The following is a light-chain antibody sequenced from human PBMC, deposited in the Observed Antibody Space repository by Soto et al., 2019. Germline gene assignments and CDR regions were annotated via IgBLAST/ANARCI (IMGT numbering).Light chain of an antibody. CDR3: QHYNELPLT. J-gene: IGKJ4*01. CDR2: GAS. CDR1: QSVSTN. Sequence: EIVMTHSPATLSVSPWEIATLSCRASQSVSTNLAWYQQKPGQGPRLLIFGASTRAIGIPARFSGSGSGSDFTLTISSLQSGDFAVYYCQHYNELPLTFGGGTKVDIK. V-gene: IGKV3-15*01.